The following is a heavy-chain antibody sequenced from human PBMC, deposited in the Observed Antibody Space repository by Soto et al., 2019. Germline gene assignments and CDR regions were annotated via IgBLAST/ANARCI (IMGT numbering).Heavy chain of an antibody. D-gene: IGHD6-13*01. CDR2: IIPILGIA. CDR3: ARDSQQLAYYFDY. CDR1: GGTFSSYT. V-gene: IGHV1-69*08. J-gene: IGHJ4*02. Sequence: QVQLVQSGAEVKKPGSSVKVSCKASGGTFSSYTISWVRQAPGQGLEWMGRIIPILGIANYAQKFQGRVTITADKSTSTAYMELSSLRSEDTAVYYCARDSQQLAYYFDYWGQGTLVTVSS.